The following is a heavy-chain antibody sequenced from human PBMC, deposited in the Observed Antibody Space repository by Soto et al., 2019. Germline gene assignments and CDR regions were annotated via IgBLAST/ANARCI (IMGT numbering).Heavy chain of an antibody. V-gene: IGHV3-30*18. J-gene: IGHJ4*02. CDR2: IAYDGSNK. D-gene: IGHD3-22*01. CDR3: AKDSYDSSGYVYLDY. Sequence: GGSLRLSCAASGFTFSSYGMHWVRQAPGKGLEWVAVIAYDGSNKYYADSVKGRFTISRDNSKNTLYLQMNSLRAEDTAVYYCAKDSYDSSGYVYLDYWGQGTLVTVSS. CDR1: GFTFSSYG.